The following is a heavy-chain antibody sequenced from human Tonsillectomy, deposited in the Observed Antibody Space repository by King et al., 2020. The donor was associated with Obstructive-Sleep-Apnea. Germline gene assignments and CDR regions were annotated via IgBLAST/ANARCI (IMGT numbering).Heavy chain of an antibody. CDR1: GGSISSYY. Sequence: QLQESGPGLVKPSETLSLTCTVSGGSISSYYWSWIRQPPGKGLEWIGYIYYSGSTNYNPSLKSRVTISVDTSKNQFSLKLSSVTAADTAVYYCARSGCGMDVWGQGTTVTVSS. J-gene: IGHJ6*02. CDR3: ARSGCGMDV. V-gene: IGHV4-59*08. D-gene: IGHD6-25*01. CDR2: IYYSGST.